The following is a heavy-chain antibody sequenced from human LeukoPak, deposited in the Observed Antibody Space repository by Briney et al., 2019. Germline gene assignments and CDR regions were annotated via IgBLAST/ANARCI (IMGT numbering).Heavy chain of an antibody. CDR1: GFTFSSYA. J-gene: IGHJ6*02. Sequence: GGSLRLSCAASGFTFSSYAMSWVRQAPGKGLEWVSAISGSGGSTYYADSVKGRFTISRDNSKNTLYLQMNSLRAEDTAVYYCAKATVAAAGVCYYYYGMDVWGQGTTVTVSS. V-gene: IGHV3-23*01. D-gene: IGHD6-13*01. CDR2: ISGSGGST. CDR3: AKATVAAAGVCYYYYGMDV.